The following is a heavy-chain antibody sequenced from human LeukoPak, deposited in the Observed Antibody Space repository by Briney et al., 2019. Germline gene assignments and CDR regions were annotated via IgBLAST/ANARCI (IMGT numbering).Heavy chain of an antibody. D-gene: IGHD2-2*01. J-gene: IGHJ3*02. Sequence: GGSLRPSCSASGFTFSSYSMHWVRQAPGKGLEYVSTIGISGGDTYYADSVKGRFTTSRDNSKNTVYLQMSSLRTEDTAVYYCVKDRYCSSTSCYASAFDIWGQGTMVTVSS. V-gene: IGHV3-64D*06. CDR2: IGISGGDT. CDR3: VKDRYCSSTSCYASAFDI. CDR1: GFTFSSYS.